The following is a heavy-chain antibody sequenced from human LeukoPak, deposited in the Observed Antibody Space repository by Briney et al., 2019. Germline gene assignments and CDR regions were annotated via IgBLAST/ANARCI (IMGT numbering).Heavy chain of an antibody. CDR3: ARDRPTGASRLFVVQ. J-gene: IGHJ4*02. D-gene: IGHD3-3*01. CDR1: GFTFSSYS. Sequence: GGSLRPSCAAPGFTFSSYSMTWVRQAPGKGLEWISSMSSGGRYIYYADSVRGRFTISRDNAKNSLSLLMNSLRAEDTAVYYCARDRPTGASRLFVVQWGQGTLVTVSS. V-gene: IGHV3-21*01. CDR2: MSSGGRYI.